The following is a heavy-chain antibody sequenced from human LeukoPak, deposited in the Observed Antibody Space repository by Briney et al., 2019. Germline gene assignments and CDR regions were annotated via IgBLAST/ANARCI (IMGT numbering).Heavy chain of an antibody. D-gene: IGHD3-10*01. CDR1: GGSISSYY. Sequence: SETLSLTCTVSGGSISSYYWSWIRQPPGEGLEWIGYIYYSGSTNYNPSLKSRVTISVDTSKNQFSLKLSSVTAADTAVYYCARDRIRGAHNWFDPWGQGTLVTVSS. J-gene: IGHJ5*02. V-gene: IGHV4-59*01. CDR3: ARDRIRGAHNWFDP. CDR2: IYYSGST.